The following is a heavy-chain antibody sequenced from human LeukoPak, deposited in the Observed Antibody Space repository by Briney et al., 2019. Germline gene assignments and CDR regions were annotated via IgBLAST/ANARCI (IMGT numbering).Heavy chain of an antibody. Sequence: SETLSLTCIVSGGGSISSSNHYWGWIRQPPGKGLEWIGSINYSGSTQYNPSLKSRVTLSVDTSKDQFSLKLSSVTAADTAVYYCARHSDGWYWGGSGMDVWGQGTTVIVSS. J-gene: IGHJ6*02. CDR3: ARHSDGWYWGGSGMDV. CDR1: GGGSISSSNHY. D-gene: IGHD6-19*01. V-gene: IGHV4-39*01. CDR2: INYSGST.